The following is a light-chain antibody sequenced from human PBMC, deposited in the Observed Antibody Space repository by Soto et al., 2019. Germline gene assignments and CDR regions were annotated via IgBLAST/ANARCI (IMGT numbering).Light chain of an antibody. CDR3: QQRSTWPYT. V-gene: IGKV3-11*01. CDR2: DAS. CDR1: QSVSAY. J-gene: IGKJ2*01. Sequence: EIVLTQSPATLSLSPGERATLSCRASQSVSAYLGWYQQKPGQAPRLLIYDASNRATGIPARFSGSGSETDYTLTISSLKPEDFAVYYCQQRSTWPYTFGQGTKLEIK.